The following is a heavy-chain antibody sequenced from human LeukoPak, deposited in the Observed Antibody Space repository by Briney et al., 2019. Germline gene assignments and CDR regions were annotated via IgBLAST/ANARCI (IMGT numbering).Heavy chain of an antibody. D-gene: IGHD6-13*01. CDR3: ARAVYSSNWYAFDY. CDR1: GVSISGYH. V-gene: IGHV4-4*07. CDR2: IYTSGHT. Sequence: SETLSLICTVSGVSISGYHWSWIRQPTGKGLEWIGHIYTSGHTNYNPTLKNRVTNTVDTSNNQFSLKLTSVTAADTAVYYCARAVYSSNWYAFDYWGQGALVTVSS. J-gene: IGHJ5*01.